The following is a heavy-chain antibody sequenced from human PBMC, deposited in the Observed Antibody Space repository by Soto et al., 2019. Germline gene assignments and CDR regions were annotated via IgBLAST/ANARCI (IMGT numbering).Heavy chain of an antibody. CDR2: IYFSDSER. J-gene: IGHJ4*02. V-gene: IGHV5-51*01. CDR1: GYSFTNYW. D-gene: IGHD2-15*01. Sequence: GESLKISCKGSGYSFTNYWIGWVRQVPGKGLEWMGIIYFSDSERKYSPSFEGQVTISADKSISTAYLQWSSLKASDTAMYYCVRLRGRSFDYWGQGTLVTVSS. CDR3: VRLRGRSFDY.